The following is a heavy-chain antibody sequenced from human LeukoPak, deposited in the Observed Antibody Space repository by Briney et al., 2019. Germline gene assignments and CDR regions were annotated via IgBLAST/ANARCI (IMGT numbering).Heavy chain of an antibody. Sequence: KPSETLSLTCTVSGGSISSSSYYWGWIRQPPGKGLEWVGSIYYSGSTYYNPSLKSRVTISIDTSNNQFSLKLSSVTAADTAVYYCARSTRTVTMIQDAFDIWGQGTMVTVSS. CDR1: GGSISSSSYY. CDR3: ARSTRTVTMIQDAFDI. J-gene: IGHJ3*02. D-gene: IGHD3-22*01. CDR2: IYYSGST. V-gene: IGHV4-39*01.